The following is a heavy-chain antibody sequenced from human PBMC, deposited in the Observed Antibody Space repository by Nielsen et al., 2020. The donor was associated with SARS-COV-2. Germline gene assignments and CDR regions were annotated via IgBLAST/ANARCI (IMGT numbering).Heavy chain of an antibody. CDR2: IKQDGSEK. CDR3: AKGPDSGYYHGNYYYGMDV. CDR1: GFTFSSYW. J-gene: IGHJ6*02. D-gene: IGHD3-22*01. Sequence: GGSLRLSCAASGFTFSSYWMSWVRQAPGKGLEWVANIKQDGSEKYYVDSVKGRFTISRDNAKNSLYLQMNSLRAEDTALYYCAKGPDSGYYHGNYYYGMDVWGQGTTVTVSS. V-gene: IGHV3-7*03.